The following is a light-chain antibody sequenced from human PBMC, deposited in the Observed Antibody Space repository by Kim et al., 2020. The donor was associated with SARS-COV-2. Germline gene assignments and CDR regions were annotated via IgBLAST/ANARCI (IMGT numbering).Light chain of an antibody. J-gene: IGLJ1*01. CDR2: GKN. CDR3: NSRDSSGNHLYV. Sequence: SSELTQDPAVSVALGQTVRITCQGDSLRSYYASWYQQKPGHAPVLVIYGKNNRPSGIPDRFSGSSSGNTASLTITGAQAEDEADYYCNSRDSSGNHLYVF. V-gene: IGLV3-19*01. CDR1: SLRSYY.